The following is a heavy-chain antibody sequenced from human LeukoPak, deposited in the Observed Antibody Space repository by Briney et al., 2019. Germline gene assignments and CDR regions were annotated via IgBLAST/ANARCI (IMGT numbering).Heavy chain of an antibody. CDR3: ARQLGVSEYFDY. CDR1: GGSVSFYY. Sequence: PSESLSLTCTVSGGSVSFYYWSWIRQPPGKGLEWIGYISYSGSATYNPSLKSRVTISVDTSKNQFSLKLSAVTAADTAVYYCARQLGVSEYFDYWGQGTLVTVSS. D-gene: IGHD1-26*01. J-gene: IGHJ4*02. CDR2: ISYSGSA. V-gene: IGHV4-59*08.